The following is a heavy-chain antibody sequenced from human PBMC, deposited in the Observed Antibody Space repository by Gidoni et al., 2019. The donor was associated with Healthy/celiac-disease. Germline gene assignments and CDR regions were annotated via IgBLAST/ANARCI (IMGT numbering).Heavy chain of an antibody. CDR1: GFTFSSYG. CDR2: ISNDGSNK. CDR3: AKEQWLVPSDY. Sequence: QVQLVESGGGVVQPGRSLRLSCAASGFTFSSYGMHWVRQAPGKGLEWVAVISNDGSNKYYADSVKGRFTISRDNSKNTLYLQMNSLRAEDTAVYYCAKEQWLVPSDYWGQGTLVTVSS. V-gene: IGHV3-30*18. J-gene: IGHJ4*02. D-gene: IGHD6-19*01.